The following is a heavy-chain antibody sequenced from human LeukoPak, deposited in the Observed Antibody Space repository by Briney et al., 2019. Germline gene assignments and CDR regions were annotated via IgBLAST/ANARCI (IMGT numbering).Heavy chain of an antibody. CDR2: ISPYNGHR. CDR3: VSGRDFDY. CDR1: GYRFTSHG. V-gene: IGHV1-18*01. Sequence: ASVKVSCKASGYRFTSHGITWVRQAPGQGLEWMGRISPYNGHRDYAQTLQGRVTMTTDTYTSTAYMELRSLRSDDTAVYYCVSGRDFDYWGQGTLVTVSS. J-gene: IGHJ4*02.